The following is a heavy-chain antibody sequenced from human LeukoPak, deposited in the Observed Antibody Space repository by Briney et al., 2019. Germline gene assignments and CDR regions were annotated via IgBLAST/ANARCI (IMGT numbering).Heavy chain of an antibody. Sequence: GGSLRLSCAASGFTSSSYAMSWVRQAPGKGLEWVSAISSSGGSTYYADSVKGRFTISRDNSKNTLSLQMNSLRAEDTAVYYCAKSNLYSNGWYRYWGQGTLVTVSS. CDR2: ISSSGGST. J-gene: IGHJ4*02. V-gene: IGHV3-23*01. CDR3: AKSNLYSNGWYRY. CDR1: GFTSSSYA. D-gene: IGHD6-19*01.